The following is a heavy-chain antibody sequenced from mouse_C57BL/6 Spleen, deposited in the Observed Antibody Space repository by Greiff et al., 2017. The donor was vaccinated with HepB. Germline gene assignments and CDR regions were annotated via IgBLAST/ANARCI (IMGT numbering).Heavy chain of an antibody. CDR3: ASGDYYGTQWYFDV. CDR2: INPSTGGT. D-gene: IGHD1-1*01. J-gene: IGHJ1*03. Sequence: EVQLQQSGPELVKPGASVKISCKASGYSFTGYYMNWVKQSPEKSLEWIGEINPSTGGTTYNQKFKAKATLTVDKSSSTAYMQLKSLTSEDSAVYYCASGDYYGTQWYFDVWGTGTTVTVSS. CDR1: GYSFTGYY. V-gene: IGHV1-42*01.